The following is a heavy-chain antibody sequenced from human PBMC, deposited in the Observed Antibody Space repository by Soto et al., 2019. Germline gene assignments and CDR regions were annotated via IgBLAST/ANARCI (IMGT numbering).Heavy chain of an antibody. CDR2: ISGSGGST. V-gene: IGHV3-23*01. CDR3: AKENYYYYYGMDV. J-gene: IGHJ6*02. CDR1: GFTFSSYA. Sequence: EVQLLESGGGLVQPGGSLRLSCAASGFTFSSYAMSWVRQAPGKGLEWVSAISGSGGSTYYADSVKGRFTISRDNSKNTLYLQINSLRAEDTAVYYCAKENYYYYYGMDVWGQRTTVTVSS.